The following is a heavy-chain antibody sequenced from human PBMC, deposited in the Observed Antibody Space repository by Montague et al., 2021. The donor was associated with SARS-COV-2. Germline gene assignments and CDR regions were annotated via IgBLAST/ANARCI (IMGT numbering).Heavy chain of an antibody. CDR2: ISSTGSAR. Sequence: SLRLSCAASGFSFSDYSMNWVRQAPGKGLECISYISSTGSARYFADSVKDRFTISRDNAKGSLYLQMNGLRADDTAVYFCARRRINYYGMDDWGQGTTVTVSS. V-gene: IGHV3-48*04. CDR1: GFSFSDYS. J-gene: IGHJ6*02. CDR3: ARRRINYYGMDD.